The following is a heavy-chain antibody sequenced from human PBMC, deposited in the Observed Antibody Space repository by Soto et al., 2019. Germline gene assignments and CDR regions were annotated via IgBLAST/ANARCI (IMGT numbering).Heavy chain of an antibody. D-gene: IGHD3-22*01. CDR1: GFTFTTYG. V-gene: IGHV3-30*03. Sequence: PGGSLRLSCAASGFTFTTYGMHWVRQAPGKGLEWVAVISYDESNKYYADSVKGRSTISRDNSKSTLYLQMNSLRAEDTAVYYCAGAYYYDSSGHYYISGVPPALESWGQGTLVTVSS. J-gene: IGHJ4*02. CDR3: AGAYYYDSSGHYYISGVPPALES. CDR2: ISYDESNK.